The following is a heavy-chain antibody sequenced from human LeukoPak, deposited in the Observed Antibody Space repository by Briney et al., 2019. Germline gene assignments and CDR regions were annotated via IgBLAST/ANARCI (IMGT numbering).Heavy chain of an antibody. V-gene: IGHV4-4*07. J-gene: IGHJ6*02. CDR3: AREMKGNNDFLTGHYHSYHHGMDV. CDR2: IYASGTT. D-gene: IGHD3-9*01. CDR1: GGSINSYY. Sequence: SETLSLTCTVSGGSINSYYWSWIRQPAGKGLEWIGRIYASGTTKYNPSLKSRVDMSVDTSKSQFSLRLRSVTAADTAVYFRAREMKGNNDFLTGHYHSYHHGMDVWGQGTTVIVAS.